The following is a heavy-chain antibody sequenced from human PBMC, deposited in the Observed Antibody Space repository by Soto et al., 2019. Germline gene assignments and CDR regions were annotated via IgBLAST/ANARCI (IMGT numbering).Heavy chain of an antibody. CDR1: GHTFTNYY. V-gene: IGHV1-46*01. Sequence: ASVKVSCKTSGHTFTNYYMHWVRQAPGQGLEWMGIINPTAGSTTYAQKFQGRVAMTRDTSTSTVYMELTSLRSEDTAVYYCARLSGSYFIDHWGQGTLVTVSS. CDR3: ARLSGSYFIDH. D-gene: IGHD1-26*01. J-gene: IGHJ5*02. CDR2: INPTAGST.